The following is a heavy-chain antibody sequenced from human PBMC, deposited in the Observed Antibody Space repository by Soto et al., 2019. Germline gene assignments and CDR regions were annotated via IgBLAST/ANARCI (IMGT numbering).Heavy chain of an antibody. Sequence: QVQLVQSGAEVKKPGASVKVSCKASGYTFTSYAMHWVRQAPGQRLEWMGWINAGNGNTKYSQKFQGRVTITRDTXASTAYMELSSLRSEDTAVYYCARDFPGSYLGLDYWGQGTLVTVSS. CDR3: ARDFPGSYLGLDY. CDR2: INAGNGNT. J-gene: IGHJ4*02. D-gene: IGHD1-26*01. CDR1: GYTFTSYA. V-gene: IGHV1-3*01.